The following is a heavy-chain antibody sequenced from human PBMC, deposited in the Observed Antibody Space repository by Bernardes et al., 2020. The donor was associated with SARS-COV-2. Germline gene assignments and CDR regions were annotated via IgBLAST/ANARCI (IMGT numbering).Heavy chain of an antibody. CDR1: GYTFTSYG. D-gene: IGHD3-10*01. Sequence: ASLKVSCKASGYTFTSYGISWVRQAPGQGLEWMGWISAYNGNTNYAQKLQGRVTMTTDTSTSTAYMELRSLRSDDTAVYYCARVEGITMVQGALYFGDYWGQGTLVTVSS. V-gene: IGHV1-18*01. CDR2: ISAYNGNT. J-gene: IGHJ4*02. CDR3: ARVEGITMVQGALYFGDY.